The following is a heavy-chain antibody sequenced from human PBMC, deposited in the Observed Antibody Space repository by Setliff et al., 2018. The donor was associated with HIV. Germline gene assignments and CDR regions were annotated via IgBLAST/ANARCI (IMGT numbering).Heavy chain of an antibody. J-gene: IGHJ4*02. V-gene: IGHV3-48*03. CDR3: AKDSRGGFYYFDY. CDR2: ISSSGTTI. CDR1: GFNFNNYE. D-gene: IGHD3-16*01. Sequence: PGGSLRLSCAASGFNFNNYEMNWVRQAPGKGLEWVSYISSSGTTIYYTDSVKGRFTISRDNAKSSLSLQMNSLRAEDTALYYCAKDSRGGFYYFDYWGQGTLVTVSS.